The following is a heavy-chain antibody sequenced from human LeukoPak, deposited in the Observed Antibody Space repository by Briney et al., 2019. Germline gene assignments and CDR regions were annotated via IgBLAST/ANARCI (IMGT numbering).Heavy chain of an antibody. CDR3: ARDKQRYCSSTSCYAGFDY. CDR1: GFTFSSYA. Sequence: GGSLRLSCAASGFTFSSYAMNWVRQAPGKGLEWVSSISSSSSYIYYADSVKGRFTISRDNAKNSLYLQMNSLRAEDTAVYYCARDKQRYCSSTSCYAGFDYWGQGTLVTVSS. CDR2: ISSSSSYI. D-gene: IGHD2-2*01. V-gene: IGHV3-21*01. J-gene: IGHJ4*02.